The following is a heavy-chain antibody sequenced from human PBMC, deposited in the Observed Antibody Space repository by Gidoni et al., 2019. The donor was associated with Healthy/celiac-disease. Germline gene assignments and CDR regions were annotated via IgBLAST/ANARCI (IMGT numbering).Heavy chain of an antibody. V-gene: IGHV3-49*05. J-gene: IGHJ6*02. Sequence: EVQLVESGGGLVKPGRSLRLSCSASGFTFDAYVMLWFRRPPGEGLEWVGFIRSKAYGGTAEYAENVKGRFNISRDDSKSIAYLQMNSLKTEDTAVYYCTRDQVRVAAAGIPVYFYYDGLGVWGQGTTVTVSS. CDR1: GFTFDAYV. D-gene: IGHD6-25*01. CDR3: TRDQVRVAAAGIPVYFYYDGLGV. CDR2: IRSKAYGGTA.